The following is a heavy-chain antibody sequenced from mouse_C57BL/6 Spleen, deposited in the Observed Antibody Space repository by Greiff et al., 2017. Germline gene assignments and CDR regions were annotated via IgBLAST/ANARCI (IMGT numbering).Heavy chain of an antibody. CDR3: ARVMVGYGYFDY. J-gene: IGHJ2*01. V-gene: IGHV1-69*01. Sequence: QVQLQQPGAELVMPGASVKLSCKASGYTFTSYWMHWVKQRPGQGLEWIGEIDPSDSYTNYNQKFKGKSTLTVDNSSSTAYMQLSSLTSEDSAVYYCARVMVGYGYFDYWGQGTTLTVS. CDR2: IDPSDSYT. CDR1: GYTFTSYW. D-gene: IGHD2-2*01.